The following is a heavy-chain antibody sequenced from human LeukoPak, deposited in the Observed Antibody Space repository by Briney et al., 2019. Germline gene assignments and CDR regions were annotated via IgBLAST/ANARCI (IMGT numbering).Heavy chain of an antibody. CDR1: GDSISSSNYY. Sequence: PSETLSLTCTVSGDSISSSNYYWGWIRQPPGKGLEWIGSIYYSGSTYYNPSLKSRVTISVDTSKNQFSLKLSSVTAADTAVYYCAGGSYFRAFDIWGQGTMVTVSS. J-gene: IGHJ3*02. CDR2: IYYSGST. V-gene: IGHV4-39*01. D-gene: IGHD1-26*01. CDR3: AGGSYFRAFDI.